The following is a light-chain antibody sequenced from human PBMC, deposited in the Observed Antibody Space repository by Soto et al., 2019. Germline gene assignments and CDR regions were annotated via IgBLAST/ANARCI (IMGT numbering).Light chain of an antibody. CDR3: SSYTGSNTPYV. CDR2: EVT. Sequence: QSALTQPASVPGSPGQSITISCTGSSSDVGAYNFVSWYQHHPGKAPKLILYEVTTRPSGVSSRFSGSKSGNTASLTISGLQADDEANYYCSSYTGSNTPYVFGTGTKVTVL. J-gene: IGLJ1*01. V-gene: IGLV2-14*01. CDR1: SSDVGAYNF.